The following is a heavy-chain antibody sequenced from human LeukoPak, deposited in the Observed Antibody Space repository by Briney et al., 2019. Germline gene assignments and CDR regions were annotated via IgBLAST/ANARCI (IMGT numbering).Heavy chain of an antibody. J-gene: IGHJ5*02. CDR3: AKTEGWDWFDP. CDR2: ISGSGGRT. Sequence: PGGSLRLSCAASGFTFSSYAMSWVRQAPGKGLEWVSGISGSGGRTYYADSGKGRFTISRDNSKNTLYLQMNSLRAEDTAVYYCAKTEGWDWFDPWGQGTLATVSS. V-gene: IGHV3-23*01. CDR1: GFTFSSYA. D-gene: IGHD1-26*01.